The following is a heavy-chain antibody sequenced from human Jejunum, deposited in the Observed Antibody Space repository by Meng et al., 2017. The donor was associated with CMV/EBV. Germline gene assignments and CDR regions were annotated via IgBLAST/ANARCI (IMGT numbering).Heavy chain of an antibody. D-gene: IGHD3-22*01. CDR3: ARDNDGSSHYSQFDY. CDR2: IWDDGSRK. J-gene: IGHJ4*02. Sequence: SGVPINSYAIRWVRQIPGKGLEGVAVIWDDGSRKYFADSVQGRFSISRDDSKNTLYLQMNSLRAEDTAVYYCARDNDGSSHYSQFDYWGQGTLVTVSS. CDR1: GVPINSYA. V-gene: IGHV3-33*01.